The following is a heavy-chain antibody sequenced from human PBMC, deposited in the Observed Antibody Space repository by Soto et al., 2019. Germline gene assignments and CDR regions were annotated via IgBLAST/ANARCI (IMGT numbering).Heavy chain of an antibody. CDR3: ARQIYDSDTGPNFQYYFDS. V-gene: IGHV5-51*01. CDR1: GYSFISYW. CDR2: FYPGDSTS. Sequence: PGESLKISCKTSGYSFISYWVAWVRQLPGKGLEWMGTFYPGDSTSTYSPSFQGQVTISVDKSISTAYLQLSSLKASDTAVYYCARQIYDSDTGPNFQYYFDSWGQGTPVTVSS. D-gene: IGHD3-22*01. J-gene: IGHJ4*02.